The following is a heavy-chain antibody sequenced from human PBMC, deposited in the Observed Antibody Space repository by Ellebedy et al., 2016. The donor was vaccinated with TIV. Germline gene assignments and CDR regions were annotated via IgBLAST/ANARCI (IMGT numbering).Heavy chain of an antibody. CDR2: IKQDGSEK. CDR1: GFTFSNYW. Sequence: GESLKISCAASGFTFSNYWMTWIRQAQGKGLEWVANIKQDGSEKYYVDSVKGRFSISRDNAKNSLYLQMNSLTDEDTAVYYCARDQWLGRAYYFDSWGQGTLVTVSS. J-gene: IGHJ4*02. CDR3: ARDQWLGRAYYFDS. D-gene: IGHD6-19*01. V-gene: IGHV3-7*01.